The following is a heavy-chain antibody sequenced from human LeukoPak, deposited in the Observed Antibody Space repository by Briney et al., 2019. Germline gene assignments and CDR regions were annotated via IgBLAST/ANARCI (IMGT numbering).Heavy chain of an antibody. V-gene: IGHV3-21*01. J-gene: IGHJ3*02. Sequence: TGGSLRLSCAASGFTFSSYSMNWVRQAPGKGLEWVSSISSSSSYIYYADSVEGRYTISRDNAKNSLYLQMNSLRAEDTAVYYCARELLKGAAFDIWGQGTMVTVSS. CDR1: GFTFSSYS. CDR3: ARELLKGAAFDI. D-gene: IGHD3-10*01. CDR2: ISSSSSYI.